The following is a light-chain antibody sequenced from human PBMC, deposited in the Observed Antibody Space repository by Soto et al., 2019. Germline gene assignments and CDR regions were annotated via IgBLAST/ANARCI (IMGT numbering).Light chain of an antibody. Sequence: ELVLTQSPATLSVSPGERATLSCRASQGVGSTLAWYQQAPGQAPRLLIYDASTRATGIPARFSGYGSGTEFTLTISSLQSDDIAVYYCQHYKTWPLSFGGGTRVEI. CDR1: QGVGST. CDR2: DAS. V-gene: IGKV3-15*01. CDR3: QHYKTWPLS. J-gene: IGKJ4*01.